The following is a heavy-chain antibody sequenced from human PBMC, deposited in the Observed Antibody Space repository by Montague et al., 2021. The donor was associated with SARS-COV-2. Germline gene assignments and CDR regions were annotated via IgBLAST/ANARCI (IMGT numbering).Heavy chain of an antibody. V-gene: IGHV3-30-3*01. CDR1: GFTFSSYA. J-gene: IGHJ6*02. Sequence: SLRLSCAAPGFTFSSYAMHWVRQAPGEGLEWVAVISYDGSNKYYADSVKGRFTISRDNSKNTLYLQMDSLRAEDTAVYYCARDREITMVRGAPLYGMDVWGQGTTVTVPS. CDR3: ARDREITMVRGAPLYGMDV. D-gene: IGHD3-10*01. CDR2: ISYDGSNK.